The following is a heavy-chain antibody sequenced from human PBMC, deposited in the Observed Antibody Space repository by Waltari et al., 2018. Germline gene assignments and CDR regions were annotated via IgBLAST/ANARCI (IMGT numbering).Heavy chain of an antibody. Sequence: QVQLVESGGGVVQPGRSLRLSCAASGFTFSSYGLPWVRRAPGKGLEWVAVIWYDGSNKYYADSVKGRFTISRDNSKNTLYLQMNSLRAEDTAVYYCARDLDYGGNYDYYYGMDVWGQGTTVTVSS. V-gene: IGHV3-33*01. CDR2: IWYDGSNK. CDR1: GFTFSSYG. J-gene: IGHJ6*02. CDR3: ARDLDYGGNYDYYYGMDV. D-gene: IGHD4-17*01.